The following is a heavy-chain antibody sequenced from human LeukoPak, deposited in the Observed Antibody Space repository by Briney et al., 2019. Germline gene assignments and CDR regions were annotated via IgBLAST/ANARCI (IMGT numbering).Heavy chain of an antibody. CDR3: AKGYGSGSYSTDY. CDR2: ISYDGSNT. D-gene: IGHD3-10*01. V-gene: IGHV3-30*18. Sequence: PGGSLRLSCAASGFTFSNYGMHWVRQAPGKGLDWVAFISYDGSNTYYVDSVKGRFTISRDNSKNTLYLQMNSLRTEDTAVYYCAKGYGSGSYSTDYWGQGTLGTVSS. J-gene: IGHJ4*02. CDR1: GFTFSNYG.